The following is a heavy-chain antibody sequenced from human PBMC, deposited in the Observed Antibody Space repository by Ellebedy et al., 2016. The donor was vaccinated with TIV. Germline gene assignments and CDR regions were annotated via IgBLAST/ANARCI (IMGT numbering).Heavy chain of an antibody. CDR1: GFTFSSYS. CDR2: ISSSSSTI. D-gene: IGHD3-10*01. J-gene: IGHJ5*02. Sequence: GGSLRLSXAASGFTFSSYSMNWVRQAPGKGLEWVSYISSSSSTIYYADSVKGRFTISRDNAKNSLYLQMNSLRDEDTAVYYCARVPGSFSLSWFDPWGQGTLVTVSS. CDR3: ARVPGSFSLSWFDP. V-gene: IGHV3-48*02.